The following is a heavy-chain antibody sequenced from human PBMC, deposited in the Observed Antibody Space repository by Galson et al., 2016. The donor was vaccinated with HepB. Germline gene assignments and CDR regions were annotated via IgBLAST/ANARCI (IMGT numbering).Heavy chain of an antibody. D-gene: IGHD6-19*01. CDR2: ISGGGGYT. J-gene: IGHJ6*02. CDR3: TKTGWEGSGWYKWGNYYYGMDV. Sequence: SLRLSCAASGFTFSTYAMSWVRQTPGKGLEWVSSISGGGGYTYYADSVKGRFTISRDNSKNTLYLQMNSLRVEDTAVYYCTKTGWEGSGWYKWGNYYYGMDVWGQGTTVIVSS. CDR1: GFTFSTYA. V-gene: IGHV3-23*01.